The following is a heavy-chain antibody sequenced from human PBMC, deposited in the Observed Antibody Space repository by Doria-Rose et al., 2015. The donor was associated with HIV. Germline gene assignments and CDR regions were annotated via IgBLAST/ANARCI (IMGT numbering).Heavy chain of an antibody. J-gene: IGHJ4*02. CDR3: ARIKSSRWYHKYYFDF. CDR2: ICSDDER. V-gene: IGHV2-26*01. Sequence: QITLKESGPVLVKPTETLTLTCTVSGVSLSSPGMGVSWIRQPPGKALEWLATICSDDERSYETSLKSRLTISRGTSKSQVVLTMTDMDPADTATYYCARIKSSRWYHKYYFDFWGQGTLVIVSA. D-gene: IGHD6-13*01. CDR1: GVSLSSPGMG.